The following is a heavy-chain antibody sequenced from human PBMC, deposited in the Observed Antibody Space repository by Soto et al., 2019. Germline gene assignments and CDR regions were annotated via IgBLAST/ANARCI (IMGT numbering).Heavy chain of an antibody. CDR2: INPGYPAGGST. J-gene: IGHJ6*02. D-gene: IGHD1-26*01. V-gene: IGHV1-46*01. CDR1: GYTLTTFF. CDR3: ARQTILAQATPGMDV. Sequence: ASVKVSCKASGYTLTTFFMHWVRQSPGQGLEWMGVINPGYPAGGSTTYAQKFQGRVTTTTDTATSKVYMELSRLTSDHTGVYYCARQTILAQATPGMDVWGQGTTVTVS.